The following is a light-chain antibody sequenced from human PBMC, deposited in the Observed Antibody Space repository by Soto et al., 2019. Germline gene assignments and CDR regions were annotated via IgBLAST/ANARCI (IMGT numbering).Light chain of an antibody. Sequence: IQLTQSPSSLSASVGGRVTLACRASEDISSYLAWYQQKPGTAPKLLIYAASALHSGVPSRFSGSGSGTDFTLTISSLQPDDFATYYCQQYNSYSYTFGQGTRLEI. V-gene: IGKV1-9*01. CDR3: QQYNSYSYT. CDR2: AAS. CDR1: EDISSY. J-gene: IGKJ5*01.